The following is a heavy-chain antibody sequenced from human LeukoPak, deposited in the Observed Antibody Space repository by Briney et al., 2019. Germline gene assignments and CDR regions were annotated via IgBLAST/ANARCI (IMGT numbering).Heavy chain of an antibody. J-gene: IGHJ5*02. V-gene: IGHV3-23*01. CDR1: GFTFISKA. CDR3: AQITMVRGVIP. CDR2: VLSDGGTT. D-gene: IGHD3-10*01. Sequence: GGSLRLSCVASGFTFISKAMSWVRQAPGKGLEWVSGVLSDGGTTYYADSVKGRFTISRDNSRNTLYLQMNSLRAEDTAVYYCAQITMVRGVIPWGQGTLVTVSS.